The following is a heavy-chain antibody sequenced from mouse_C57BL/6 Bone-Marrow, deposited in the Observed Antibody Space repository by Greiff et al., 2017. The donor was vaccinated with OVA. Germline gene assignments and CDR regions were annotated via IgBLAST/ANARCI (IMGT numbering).Heavy chain of an antibody. V-gene: IGHV1-80*01. CDR2: IYPGDGDT. Sequence: QVHVKQSGAELVKPGASVKISCKASGYAFSHYWMNWVKQRPGQGLEWIGQIYPGDGDTNYNGKFKGKATLTADKSSSTAYMQLSSLNSEDSAVYFCSRGAYWGQGTLVTVSA. CDR1: GYAFSHYW. J-gene: IGHJ3*01. CDR3: SRGAY.